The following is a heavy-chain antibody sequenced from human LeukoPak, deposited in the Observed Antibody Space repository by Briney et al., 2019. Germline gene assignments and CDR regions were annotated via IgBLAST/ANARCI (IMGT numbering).Heavy chain of an antibody. V-gene: IGHV4-34*01. CDR1: GGSFSGYY. CDR3: ARGIAARPRGMDV. D-gene: IGHD6-13*01. CDR2: INHSGST. Sequence: SETLSLTCAVYGGSFSGYYWSWIRQPPGKGLEWIGEINHSGSTNYNPSLKSRVTISVDTSKNQFSLKLSSVTAADTAVYYCARGIAARPRGMDVWGKGTMVTVSS. J-gene: IGHJ6*04.